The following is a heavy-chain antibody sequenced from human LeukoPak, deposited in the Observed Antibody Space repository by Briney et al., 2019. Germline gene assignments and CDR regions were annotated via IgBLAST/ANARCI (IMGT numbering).Heavy chain of an antibody. J-gene: IGHJ4*02. CDR3: ARGIVSGGEYSFDY. D-gene: IGHD3-16*01. CDR2: ISSSGSNI. CDR1: RFTFSSYE. V-gene: IGHV3-48*03. Sequence: VGSLRLSCAPSRFTFSSYEMNFVGQAPGNGLEWVSEISSSGSNIYYADSVKGRFTIFRDNLKKTMYLHMNSLRAEDTAVSYCARGIVSGGEYSFDYWGQGTLVTVSS.